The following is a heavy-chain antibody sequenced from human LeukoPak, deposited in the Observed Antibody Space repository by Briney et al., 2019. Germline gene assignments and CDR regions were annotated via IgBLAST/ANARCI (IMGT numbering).Heavy chain of an antibody. CDR2: ISTSSSYI. CDR3: ALYNTSFWFDP. Sequence: PGGSLRLSCAASGFTFSSFGMNWVRQAPGKGLEWVSSISTSSSYIYYADSVKGRFTISRDNSKNTLYLQMNSLRVEDTASYYCALYNTSFWFDPWGQGTLVTVSS. V-gene: IGHV3-21*04. D-gene: IGHD3-10*01. CDR1: GFTFSSFG. J-gene: IGHJ5*02.